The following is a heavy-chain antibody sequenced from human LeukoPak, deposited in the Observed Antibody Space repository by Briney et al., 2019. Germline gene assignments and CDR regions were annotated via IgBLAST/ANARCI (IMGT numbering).Heavy chain of an antibody. Sequence: ASVKVSCKASGYTFTGYYMHWVRQAPGQGLEWMGWINPNNGGTNYDQKFHGRVTMTRDTSISTAYMEMSRLRSDDTAVYYCASTSYDSSGYYEGAWYMDVWGKGTTVTVSS. CDR1: GYTFTGYY. CDR3: ASTSYDSSGYYEGAWYMDV. CDR2: INPNNGGT. J-gene: IGHJ6*03. V-gene: IGHV1-2*02. D-gene: IGHD3-22*01.